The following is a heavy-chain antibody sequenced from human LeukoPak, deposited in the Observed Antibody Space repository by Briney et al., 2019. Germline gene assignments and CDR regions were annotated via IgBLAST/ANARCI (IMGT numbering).Heavy chain of an antibody. D-gene: IGHD2-2*01. CDR2: INHSGST. CDR3: ARGRGYCSSTSCLPYYFDY. Sequence: SETLSLTCAVYGGSFSGYYWSWIRQPPGKGLEWIGEINHSGSTNYNPSLKSRVTISVDTSKNQFSLKLSSVTAADTAVYYCARGRGYCSSTSCLPYYFDYWGQGTLVTVSS. V-gene: IGHV4-34*01. J-gene: IGHJ4*02. CDR1: GGSFSGYY.